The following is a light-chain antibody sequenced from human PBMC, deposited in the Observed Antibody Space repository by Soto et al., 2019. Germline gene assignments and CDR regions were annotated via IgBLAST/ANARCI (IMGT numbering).Light chain of an antibody. CDR2: GAS. Sequence: DKALTQSPVTLSLSPGERATLSCRASQSVSSNLAWYQQRPGQAPRLLIYGASTRASGVPDRFSGSGSGTEFILTISSLQSEDSAVYYCQQYDVWPALTFGGGTKVDIK. J-gene: IGKJ4*01. V-gene: IGKV3-15*01. CDR3: QQYDVWPALT. CDR1: QSVSSN.